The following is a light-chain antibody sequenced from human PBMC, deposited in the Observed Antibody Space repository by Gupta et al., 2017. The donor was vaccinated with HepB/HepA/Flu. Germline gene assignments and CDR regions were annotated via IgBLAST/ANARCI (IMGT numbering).Light chain of an antibody. Sequence: DIQMTQSPSSLSASVGDRVIISCQASEDIRKYLNWYQQKPGKPPRLLIFDASDLQTAVPSRFSGSGSGTDFTFTISSLQPEDAATDYCQQFHILYTFGQGTKVEIK. CDR1: EDIRKY. CDR3: QQFHILYT. J-gene: IGKJ2*01. V-gene: IGKV1-33*01. CDR2: DAS.